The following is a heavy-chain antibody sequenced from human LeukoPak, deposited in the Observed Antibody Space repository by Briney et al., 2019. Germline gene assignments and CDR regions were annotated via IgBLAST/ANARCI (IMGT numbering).Heavy chain of an antibody. J-gene: IGHJ6*03. D-gene: IGHD6-6*01. CDR3: ARGSSSGGYYYYYYYMDV. CDR2: NNPNSGGT. Sequence: ASVKVFCKASGYTFTGYYMHWGRQAPGQGLEWMGWNNPNSGGTNYAQKFQGRVTMTRDTSISTAYMELSRLRSDDTAVYYCARGSSSGGYYYYYYYMDVWGKGTTVTVSS. V-gene: IGHV1-2*02. CDR1: GYTFTGYY.